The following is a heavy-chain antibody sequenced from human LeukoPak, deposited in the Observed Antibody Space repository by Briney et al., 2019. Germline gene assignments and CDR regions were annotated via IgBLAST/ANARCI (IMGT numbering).Heavy chain of an antibody. CDR1: GYTFTVYY. V-gene: IGHV1-2*06. J-gene: IGHJ4*02. CDR2: INPNSGGT. D-gene: IGHD3-22*01. CDR3: ARVPDSSGYTS. Sequence: ASVTVSFTASGYTFTVYYMHWVRQAPGQGLEWMGRINPNSGGTNYAQKFQGRVTMTRDTSISTAYMELSRLRSDDTAVYYCARVPDSSGYTSWGQGTLVTVSS.